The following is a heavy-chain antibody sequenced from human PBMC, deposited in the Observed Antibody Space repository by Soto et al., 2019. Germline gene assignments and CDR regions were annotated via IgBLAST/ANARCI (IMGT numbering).Heavy chain of an antibody. Sequence: EVQLLDSGGGLVQPGGSLRLSCAASGFMFSCCAMSWVRQAPGKGLEWVSTIHGDGDYSHYTDSVEGRFTISRANSRNTLYLQMHSLTGDDTGVYYCTKIRGGGSYTNWSFAVWGRGTLVTVSS. V-gene: IGHV3-23*01. J-gene: IGHJ2*01. CDR1: GFMFSCCA. CDR3: TKIRGGGSYTNWSFAV. CDR2: IHGDGDYS. D-gene: IGHD1-26*01.